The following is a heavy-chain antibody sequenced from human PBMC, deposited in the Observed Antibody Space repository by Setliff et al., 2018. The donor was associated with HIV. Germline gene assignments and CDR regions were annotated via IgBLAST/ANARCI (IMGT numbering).Heavy chain of an antibody. J-gene: IGHJ4*02. Sequence: TLSLTCPVSGGSISSFYWTWIRQPPGKGLEWIGYIYYSGSTKYNPSLKSRVTISADTSKNQFSLNLSSVTAAETAVYYCARVGYHGSGRYSFDYWGQGTLVTVSS. V-gene: IGHV4-59*08. CDR1: GGSISSFY. CDR2: IYYSGST. CDR3: ARVGYHGSGRYSFDY. D-gene: IGHD3-10*01.